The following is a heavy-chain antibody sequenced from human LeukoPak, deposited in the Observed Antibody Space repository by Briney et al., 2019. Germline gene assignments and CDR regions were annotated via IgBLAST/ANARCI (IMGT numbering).Heavy chain of an antibody. CDR3: IADVPTLDTQLDY. Sequence: GGSLRLSCEASGFTFTYAWMNWVRQAPGKGPEWVGHITSGGTTDYAAHVKGRFTISRENSKNTVYLQMNSLKMEDTAMYYCIADVPTLDTQLDYWGQGTLVTVSS. CDR2: ITSGGTT. V-gene: IGHV3-15*01. J-gene: IGHJ4*02. CDR1: GFTFTYAW. D-gene: IGHD4-23*01.